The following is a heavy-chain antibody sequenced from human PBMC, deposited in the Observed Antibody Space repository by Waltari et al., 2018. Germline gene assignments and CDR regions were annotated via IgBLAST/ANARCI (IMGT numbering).Heavy chain of an antibody. J-gene: IGHJ3*01. D-gene: IGHD5-12*01. V-gene: IGHV4-39*02. CDR2: MSYNGAT. CDR1: GGSITSNRHY. CDR3: ATYIGASIGTAAFDV. Sequence: QLQLQESGPGLGKPSETLSLTCIVSGGSITSNRHYWAWIRQPPGQGLEWIGTMSYNGATYSSPSLKSRVTVSRDPSKNHLSLKLGSVTAADTAVYYCATYIGASIGTAAFDVWGQGTMVTVSS.